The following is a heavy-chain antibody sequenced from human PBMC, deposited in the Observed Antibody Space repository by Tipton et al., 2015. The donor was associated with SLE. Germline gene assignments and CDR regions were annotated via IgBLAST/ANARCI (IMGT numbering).Heavy chain of an antibody. D-gene: IGHD2-15*01. Sequence: QVQLVQSGAEVKKPGASVKVSCKASGYTFTSYGISWVRQAPGQGLEWMGWISAYNGNTNYAQKLQGRVTMTTDTSTSTAYMGLRSLRSDDTAVYYCARASYCSGGSCYPHYFDYWGQGTLVTVSS. CDR3: ARASYCSGGSCYPHYFDY. J-gene: IGHJ4*02. CDR1: GYTFTSYG. V-gene: IGHV1-18*01. CDR2: ISAYNGNT.